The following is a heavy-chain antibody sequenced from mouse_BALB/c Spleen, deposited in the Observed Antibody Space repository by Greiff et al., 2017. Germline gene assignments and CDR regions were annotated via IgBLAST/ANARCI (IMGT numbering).Heavy chain of an antibody. CDR1: GYSITSDYA. D-gene: IGHD2-4*01. CDR3: ARRGYYDYDPAWFAY. Sequence: EVQLVESGPGLVKPSQSLSLTCPVTGYSITSDYAWNWIRQFPGNKLEWMGYISYSGSTSYNPSLKSRISITRDTSKNQFFLQLNSVTTEDTATYYCARRGYYDYDPAWFAYWGQGTLVTVSA. V-gene: IGHV3-2*02. J-gene: IGHJ3*01. CDR2: ISYSGST.